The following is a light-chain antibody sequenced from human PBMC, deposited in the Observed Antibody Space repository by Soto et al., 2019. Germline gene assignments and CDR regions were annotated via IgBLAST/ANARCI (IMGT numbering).Light chain of an antibody. CDR1: QSVRYNY. J-gene: IGKJ1*01. V-gene: IGKV3-20*01. CDR2: GVS. Sequence: EIVLTQSPGTLSLSPGEGATLSCRASQSVRYNYLAWYQQKPGQAPRLLIYGVSTRATGIPDRFSGSGSGTDFTLTISRLDPEDFAVYYCQQYGTSPRTFGQGTKVDIK. CDR3: QQYGTSPRT.